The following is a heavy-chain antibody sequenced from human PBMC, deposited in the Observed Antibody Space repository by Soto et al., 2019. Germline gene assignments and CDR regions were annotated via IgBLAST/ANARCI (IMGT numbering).Heavy chain of an antibody. CDR3: VKGESYYDSSGYYPFDY. CDR2: ISTNGGST. V-gene: IGHV3-64D*06. D-gene: IGHD3-22*01. Sequence: GGSLRLSCSASGFTFSIYAMHWVRQAPGKGLEYVSSISTNGGSTHYADSVKGRFTISRDNSKNTQYLQMSSLRADDTAVYYCVKGESYYDSSGYYPFDYWAQGT. J-gene: IGHJ4*02. CDR1: GFTFSIYA.